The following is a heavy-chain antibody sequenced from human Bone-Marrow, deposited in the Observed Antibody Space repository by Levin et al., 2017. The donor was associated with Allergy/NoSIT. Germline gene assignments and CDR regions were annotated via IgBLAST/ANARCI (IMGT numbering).Heavy chain of an antibody. CDR2: IYSDGST. CDR1: GFTVSNNY. J-gene: IGHJ4*02. Sequence: ASETLSLTCAASGFTVSNNYMSWVRQAPGKGLEWVSLIYSDGSTYYADSVRGRFTISRDNSKNALYLQMNSLRVEDTAVYYCARRGYSYGSGLYYWGQGTLVTVSS. V-gene: IGHV3-53*01. CDR3: ARRGYSYGSGLYY. D-gene: IGHD5-18*01.